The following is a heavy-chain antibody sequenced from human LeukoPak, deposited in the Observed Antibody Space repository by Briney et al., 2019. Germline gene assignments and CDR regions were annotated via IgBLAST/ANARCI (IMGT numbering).Heavy chain of an antibody. CDR1: GFTFSSYG. CDR2: IWYDGSNK. CDR3: ARGHSSSRGRGMDV. Sequence: GGSLRLSCAASGFTFSSYGMHWVRQAPGKGPEWVAVIWYDGSNKYYADSVKGRFTISRDNSKNTLYLQMNSLRAEDTAVYYCARGHSSSRGRGMDVWGQGTTVTVSS. D-gene: IGHD6-6*01. J-gene: IGHJ6*02. V-gene: IGHV3-33*01.